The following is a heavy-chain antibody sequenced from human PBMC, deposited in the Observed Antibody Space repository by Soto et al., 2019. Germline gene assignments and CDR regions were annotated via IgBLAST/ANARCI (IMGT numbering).Heavy chain of an antibody. CDR3: ARLKTYDILHKSDY. CDR1: GGSISSGGYS. J-gene: IGHJ4*02. CDR2: IYHSGST. Sequence: PSETLSLTCAVSGGSISSGGYSWSWIRQPPGKGLEWIGYIYHSGSTYYNPSLKSRVTISVDRSKNQFSLKLSSVTAADTAVYYCARLKTYDILHKSDYWGQGSLVTGSS. V-gene: IGHV4-30-2*01. D-gene: IGHD3-9*01.